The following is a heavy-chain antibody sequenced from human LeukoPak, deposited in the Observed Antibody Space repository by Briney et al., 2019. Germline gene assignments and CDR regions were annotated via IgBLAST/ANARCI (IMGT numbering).Heavy chain of an antibody. D-gene: IGHD3-16*01. CDR3: ARGGMDHAFDI. V-gene: IGHV3-74*01. CDR1: GFTFTDYW. Sequence: GSLRLSCAASGFTFTDYWMHWVRQVPGKGLVWVSRVDNDGKKTIYADSVQGRFTISRDNAKNSLYLQINGLKAEDTAVYYCARGGMDHAFDIWGEGTMVTVAS. CDR2: VDNDGKKT. J-gene: IGHJ3*02.